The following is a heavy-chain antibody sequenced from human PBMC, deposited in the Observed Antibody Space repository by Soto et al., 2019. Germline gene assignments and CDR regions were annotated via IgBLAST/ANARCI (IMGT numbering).Heavy chain of an antibody. CDR2: ISAYNGNT. CDR3: ARAVAVAADFDY. CDR1: GYTFTSYG. J-gene: IGHJ4*02. Sequence: GASVKVSCKASGYTFTSYGISWVRQAPGQGLEWMGWISAYNGNTNYAQKLQGRVTMTTDTSASTAYMELSSLRSEDTAVYYCARAVAVAADFDYWGQGTLVTVSS. V-gene: IGHV1-18*01. D-gene: IGHD6-19*01.